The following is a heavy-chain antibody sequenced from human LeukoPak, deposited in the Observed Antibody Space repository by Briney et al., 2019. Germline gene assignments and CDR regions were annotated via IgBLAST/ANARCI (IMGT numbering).Heavy chain of an antibody. D-gene: IGHD1-26*01. J-gene: IGHJ4*02. Sequence: ASVKVSCKASGYTFTSYGISWVRQAPRQGLEWMGWISANNGNTNYAQKLQGRVTMTTDTSTSTAYMELRSLRSDDTAVYYCARGLRRNVGATTPLGYWGQGTLVTVSS. CDR1: GYTFTSYG. CDR3: ARGLRRNVGATTPLGY. V-gene: IGHV1-18*01. CDR2: ISANNGNT.